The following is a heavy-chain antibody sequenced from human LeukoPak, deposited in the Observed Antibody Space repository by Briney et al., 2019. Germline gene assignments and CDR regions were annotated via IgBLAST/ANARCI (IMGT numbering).Heavy chain of an antibody. V-gene: IGHV4-61*02. CDR3: ARVESITGTTELAY. CDR2: IYTSGST. D-gene: IGHD1-20*01. CDR1: GGSISSSSYY. Sequence: MSSETLSLTCTVSGGSISSSSYYWSWIRQPAGKGLEWIGRIYTSGSTNYNPSLKSRVTMSVDTSKNQFSLKLSSVTAADTAVYYCARVESITGTTELAYWGQGTLVTVSS. J-gene: IGHJ4*02.